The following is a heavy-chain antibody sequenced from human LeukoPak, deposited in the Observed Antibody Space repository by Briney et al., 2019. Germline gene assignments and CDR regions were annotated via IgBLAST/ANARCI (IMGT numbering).Heavy chain of an antibody. D-gene: IGHD6-6*01. V-gene: IGHV1-2*02. CDR1: GYTFTGYY. CDR3: ARVIPGRGSSNAFDI. CDR2: INPNSGGT. Sequence: ASVKVSCKASGYTFTGYYMHWVRQAPGQGLEWMGWINPNSGGTNYAQKFQGRVTMTRDTSISTAYMDLSRLRSDDTAVYYCARVIPGRGSSNAFDIWGQGTMVTVSS. J-gene: IGHJ3*02.